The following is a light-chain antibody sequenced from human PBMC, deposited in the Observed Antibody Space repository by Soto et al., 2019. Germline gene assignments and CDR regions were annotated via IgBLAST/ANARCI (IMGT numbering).Light chain of an antibody. J-gene: IGLJ1*01. V-gene: IGLV2-11*01. CDR1: SGDVGGYNY. CDR2: DVS. CDR3: CSYAGSYTHYV. Sequence: ALTQPRSVSGSPGQSVTISCTGTSGDVGGYNYVSWYQEHPGKAPKLMIYDVSKRPSGVPDRFSGSKSGNTASLTISGLQAEDEADYYCCSYAGSYTHYVFGTGTKLTVL.